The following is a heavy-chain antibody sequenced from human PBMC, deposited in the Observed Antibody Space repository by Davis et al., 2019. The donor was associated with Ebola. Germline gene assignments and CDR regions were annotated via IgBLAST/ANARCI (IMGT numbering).Heavy chain of an antibody. CDR1: DYRLGNYG. CDR2: IAAHNGNS. V-gene: IGHV1-18*01. J-gene: IGHJ2*01. Sequence: ASVKVSCKASDYRLGNYGIAWVRQAPGQGLEWMGWIAAHNGNSNYAQTFKGRVTVTTDTSTNTAYMDLRNLTSDDTGIYYCARIGDNSGNYYHWYFDLWGRGALVIVSA. D-gene: IGHD1-26*01. CDR3: ARIGDNSGNYYHWYFDL.